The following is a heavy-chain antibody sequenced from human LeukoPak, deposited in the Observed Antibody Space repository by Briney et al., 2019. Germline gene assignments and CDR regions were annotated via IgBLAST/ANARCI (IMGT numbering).Heavy chain of an antibody. CDR3: AKGSSAVGGGLHVDY. J-gene: IGHJ4*02. CDR1: GLTFSTYA. Sequence: GGSLTLSCAASGLTFSTYAITWLRQARGKGLEWVSAIRPDGDRTYYANSVRGRFTISRDNSKNTVYLQMNSLRAEDTAVYYCAKGSSAVGGGLHVDYWGQGTLVTVSS. V-gene: IGHV3-23*01. D-gene: IGHD6-13*01. CDR2: IRPDGDRT.